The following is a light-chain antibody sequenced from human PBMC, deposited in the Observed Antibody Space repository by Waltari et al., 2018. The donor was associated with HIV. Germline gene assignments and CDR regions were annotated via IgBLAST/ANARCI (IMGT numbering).Light chain of an antibody. CDR1: SNNVNDHG. J-gene: IGLJ3*02. Sequence: QPGPPPALSLPAALGQTATLTCTGDSNNVNDHGATCLQPHQSHPPKVLSNRNNNRASGVSEKFSAFRSGKTAFPTITGLRPEDEADYFCSAWDNTLNGWVFGGGTQLTVL. CDR3: SAWDNTLNGWV. V-gene: IGLV10-54*04. CDR2: RNN.